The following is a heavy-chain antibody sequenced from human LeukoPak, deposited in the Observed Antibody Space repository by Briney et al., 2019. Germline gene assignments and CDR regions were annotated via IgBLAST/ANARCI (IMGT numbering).Heavy chain of an antibody. J-gene: IGHJ6*02. D-gene: IGHD4-17*01. CDR3: ARFYGDYPFYYYYYYGMDG. V-gene: IGHV4-59*01. CDR2: IYYSGST. Sequence: PSETLSLTCTVSGGSISSYYWSWIRQPPGKGLEWIGYIYYSGSTNYNPSLKSRVTISVDTSKNQFSLKLSSVTAADTAVYYCARFYGDYPFYYYYYYGMDGWGQGTTVTVSS. CDR1: GGSISSYY.